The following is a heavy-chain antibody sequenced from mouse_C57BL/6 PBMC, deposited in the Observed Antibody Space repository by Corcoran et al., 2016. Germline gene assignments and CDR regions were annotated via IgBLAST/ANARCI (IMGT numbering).Heavy chain of an antibody. CDR2: INPNNGGT. V-gene: IGHV1-26*01. Sequence: EVQLQQSGPELVKPGASVKISCKASGYTFTDYYMNWVKQSHGKSLEWIGDINPNNGGTSYIQKFKGKATLTVDKSSSTAYMELRSLTSEDSAVYYCARSDYWGQGTTLTVSS. J-gene: IGHJ2*01. CDR1: GYTFTDYY. CDR3: ARSDY.